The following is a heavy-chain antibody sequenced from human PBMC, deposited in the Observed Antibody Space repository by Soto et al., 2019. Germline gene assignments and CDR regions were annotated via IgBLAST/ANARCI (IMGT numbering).Heavy chain of an antibody. J-gene: IGHJ6*03. CDR2: IYYSGST. D-gene: IGHD2-15*01. CDR3: ARILGYCSGGSCYPGHYYYYYYMDV. CDR1: GGSISSYY. Sequence: SETQSLTCPVSGGSISSYYWSWIRQPPGKGLEWIGYIYYSGSTNYNPSLKSRVTISVDTSKNQFSLKLSSVTAADTAVYYCARILGYCSGGSCYPGHYYYYYYMDVWGKGTTVTVSS. V-gene: IGHV4-59*08.